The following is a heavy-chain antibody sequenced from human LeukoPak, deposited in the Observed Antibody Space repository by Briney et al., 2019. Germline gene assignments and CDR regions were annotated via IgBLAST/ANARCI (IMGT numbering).Heavy chain of an antibody. J-gene: IGHJ4*02. Sequence: ASVTVSCKASGYTFTTFAMHWVRQAPGQRLQWMGWINTGNGNTKYSQELQGRVTFTRDTSATTAYMELSSLRSEDMAVYYCARGDPYYYDSRGYYVFDFWGQGTLVTVSS. D-gene: IGHD3-22*01. CDR3: ARGDPYYYDSRGYYVFDF. CDR1: GYTFTTFA. CDR2: INTGNGNT. V-gene: IGHV1-3*03.